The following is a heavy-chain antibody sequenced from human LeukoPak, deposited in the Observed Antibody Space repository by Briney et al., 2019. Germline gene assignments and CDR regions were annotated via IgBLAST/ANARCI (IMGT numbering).Heavy chain of an antibody. D-gene: IGHD2-2*01. Sequence: ASVKVSCKASGYTFTSYYMHWVRQAPGHGLEGMGIINPSGGSTSYAQKFQGRVTMSRDMSTSTVYMELSSLRSEDTAVYYCAREAYCSSTSCYLVYWGQGTLVTVSS. V-gene: IGHV1-46*01. CDR1: GYTFTSYY. CDR3: AREAYCSSTSCYLVY. J-gene: IGHJ4*02. CDR2: INPSGGST.